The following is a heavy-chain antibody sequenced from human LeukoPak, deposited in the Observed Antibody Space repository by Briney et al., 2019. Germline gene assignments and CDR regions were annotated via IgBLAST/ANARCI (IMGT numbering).Heavy chain of an antibody. V-gene: IGHV5-51*01. Sequence: GESLQISCKGSGYSFTSYWIGWVRQMPGRGLEWMGIIYPGDSDTRYSPSFQGQVTISADKSISTAYLQWSSLKASDTAMYYCARRKGYYGSSDYYAFDYRGQGTLVTVSS. CDR1: GYSFTSYW. D-gene: IGHD3-22*01. J-gene: IGHJ4*02. CDR2: IYPGDSDT. CDR3: ARRKGYYGSSDYYAFDY.